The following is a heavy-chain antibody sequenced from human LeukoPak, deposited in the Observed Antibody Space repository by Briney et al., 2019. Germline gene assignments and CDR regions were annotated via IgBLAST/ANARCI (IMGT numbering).Heavy chain of an antibody. Sequence: GRSLRLSCAASGFTFSSFGMHWXRQAPGKGLEXXXXXXXDGSLKXYADSVKGRFTISRDNSKNTLYLQISSLRVEDTAVYYCAKETYDSSGYYFAYFDYWGQGTLVTVSA. V-gene: IGHV3-30*18. CDR3: AKETYDSSGYYFAYFDY. CDR2: XXXDGSLK. D-gene: IGHD3-22*01. J-gene: IGHJ4*02. CDR1: GFTFSSFG.